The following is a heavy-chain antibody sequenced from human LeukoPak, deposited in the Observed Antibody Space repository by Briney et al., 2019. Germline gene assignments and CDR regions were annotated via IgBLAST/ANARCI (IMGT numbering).Heavy chain of an antibody. Sequence: PSETLSLTCTVSGGSISTSSYYWGWVRQPPGKGLEGIASIYYNGSTYYNPSLKSRVTISVDTSKHQFSLKLSSVPAADTAVYYCGSTYSSSLHFDYWGQGTQVTVSS. CDR2: IYYNGST. J-gene: IGHJ4*02. D-gene: IGHD6-13*01. CDR3: GSTYSSSLHFDY. V-gene: IGHV4-39*01. CDR1: GGSISTSSYY.